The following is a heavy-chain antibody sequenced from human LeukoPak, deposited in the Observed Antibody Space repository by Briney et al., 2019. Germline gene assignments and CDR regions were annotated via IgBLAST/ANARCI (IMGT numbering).Heavy chain of an antibody. V-gene: IGHV1-18*01. Sequence: ASVMVSCKASGYSFTSNAISWVRQAPGQGLEWMGWISAYNGNTNYAQKLQGRVTMTTDTSTSTAYMELRSLRSDDTAVYYCARATLRGYSYGFDYWGQGTLVTVSS. D-gene: IGHD5-18*01. CDR2: ISAYNGNT. CDR3: ARATLRGYSYGFDY. CDR1: GYSFTSNA. J-gene: IGHJ4*02.